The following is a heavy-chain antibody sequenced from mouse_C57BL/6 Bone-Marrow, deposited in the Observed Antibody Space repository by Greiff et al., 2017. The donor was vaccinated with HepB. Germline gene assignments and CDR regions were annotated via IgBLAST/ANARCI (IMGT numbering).Heavy chain of an antibody. CDR3: TRVLLRCRGFAY. V-gene: IGHV1-15*01. Sequence: VQLQQSGAELVRPGASVTLSCKASGYTFTDYEMHWVKQTPVHGLEWIGAIDPETGGTAYNQKFKGKAILTADKSSSTAYMERRSLTSEDSAVYYCTRVLLRCRGFAYWGQGTLVTVSA. D-gene: IGHD1-1*01. CDR1: GYTFTDYE. CDR2: IDPETGGT. J-gene: IGHJ3*01.